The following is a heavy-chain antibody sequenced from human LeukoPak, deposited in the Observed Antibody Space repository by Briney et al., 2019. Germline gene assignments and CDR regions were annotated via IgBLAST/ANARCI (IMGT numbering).Heavy chain of an antibody. V-gene: IGHV1-2*02. CDR3: ARGYGGKRVYFDY. CDR2: ISPNSGGT. Sequence: ASVKVSCKASGYTFTGYYMHWVRQAPGQGLEWMGWISPNSGGTNYAQKFQGRVTMTRDTSISTAYMELSRLRSDDTAVYYCARGYGGKRVYFDYWGQGTLVTVSS. J-gene: IGHJ4*02. CDR1: GYTFTGYY. D-gene: IGHD4-23*01.